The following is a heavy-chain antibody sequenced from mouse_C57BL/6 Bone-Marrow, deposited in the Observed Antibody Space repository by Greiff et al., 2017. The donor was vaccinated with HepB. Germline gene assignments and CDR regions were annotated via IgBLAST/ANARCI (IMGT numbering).Heavy chain of an antibody. CDR1: GYSFTDYN. CDR2: INPNYGTT. J-gene: IGHJ4*01. Sequence: EVQLQQSGPELVKPGASVKISCKASGYSFTDYNMNWVKQSNGKSLEWIGVINPNYGTTSYNQKFKGKATLTVDQSSSTAYMQLNSLTSEDSAVYYCARGITTVVAVYYYAMDYWGQGTSVTVSS. D-gene: IGHD1-1*01. V-gene: IGHV1-39*01. CDR3: ARGITTVVAVYYYAMDY.